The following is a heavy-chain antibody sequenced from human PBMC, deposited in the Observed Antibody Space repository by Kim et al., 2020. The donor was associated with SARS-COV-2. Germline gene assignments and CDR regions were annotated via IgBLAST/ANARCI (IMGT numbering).Heavy chain of an antibody. D-gene: IGHD4-17*01. CDR1: GYTFTGYY. V-gene: IGHV1-2*02. Sequence: ASVKVSCKASGYTFTGYYMHWVRQAPGQGLEWMGWINPNSGGTNYAQKFQGRVTMTRDTSISTAYMELSRLRSDDTAVYYCASGGDDYGDYEGPPTLIHWFDPWGQGTLVTVSS. J-gene: IGHJ5*02. CDR2: INPNSGGT. CDR3: ASGGDDYGDYEGPPTLIHWFDP.